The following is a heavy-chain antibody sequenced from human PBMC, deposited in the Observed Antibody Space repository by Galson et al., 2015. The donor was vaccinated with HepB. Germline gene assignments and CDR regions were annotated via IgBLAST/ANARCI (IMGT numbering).Heavy chain of an antibody. D-gene: IGHD2-2*01. CDR3: AREGGVVPPSGYYFDY. J-gene: IGHJ4*02. CDR2: INPNSGGT. V-gene: IGHV1-2*02. CDR1: GYTFTGYY. Sequence: SVKVSCKASGYTFTGYYMHWVRQAPGQGLEWMGWINPNSGGTNYAQKFQGRVTMTRDTSISTAYMELSRLRSDDTAVYYCAREGGVVPPSGYYFDYWGQGTLVTVSS.